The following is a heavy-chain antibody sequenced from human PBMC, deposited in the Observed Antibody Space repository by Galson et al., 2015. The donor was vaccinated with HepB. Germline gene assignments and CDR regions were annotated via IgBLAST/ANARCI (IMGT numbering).Heavy chain of an antibody. Sequence: SLRLSCAASGFIFSSYAMHWVRQAPGKGLEWVAVISYDGSNKYYADSAKGRFTISRDNSKNTLYLQMNSLRAEDTAVYYCARADYSNYMNDGMDVWGQGTTVTVSS. CDR3: ARADYSNYMNDGMDV. V-gene: IGHV3-30-3*01. J-gene: IGHJ6*02. CDR1: GFIFSSYA. CDR2: ISYDGSNK. D-gene: IGHD4-11*01.